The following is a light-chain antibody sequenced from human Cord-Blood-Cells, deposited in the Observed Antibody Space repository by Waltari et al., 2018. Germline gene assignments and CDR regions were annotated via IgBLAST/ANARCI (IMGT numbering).Light chain of an antibody. J-gene: IGKJ4*01. Sequence: DIVLTQSPATLSSSPGERATLSCRASQSVSSYLAWYQQKPGQAPRLLIYDASNRATGMPARFSGGGSGTDVTLTISSLAPEDFAVYYCQQRSNRPPLTFGGGTKVEIK. V-gene: IGKV3-11*01. CDR3: QQRSNRPPLT. CDR1: QSVSSY. CDR2: DAS.